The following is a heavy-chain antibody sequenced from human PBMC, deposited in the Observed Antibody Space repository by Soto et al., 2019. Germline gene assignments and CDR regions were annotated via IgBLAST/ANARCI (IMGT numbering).Heavy chain of an antibody. D-gene: IGHD3-22*01. Sequence: SETLSLTCTVAGGSVSSDNYYWTWVRQPPGKELEWIGYVYYIGNTDYNPSLKSRVTISRDTSKNQFSLRLTSVTAADTAVYYCARGRYYDTSGFPYFEYWGQGTLVTVSS. V-gene: IGHV4-61*01. J-gene: IGHJ4*02. CDR2: VYYIGNT. CDR3: ARGRYYDTSGFPYFEY. CDR1: GGSVSSDNYY.